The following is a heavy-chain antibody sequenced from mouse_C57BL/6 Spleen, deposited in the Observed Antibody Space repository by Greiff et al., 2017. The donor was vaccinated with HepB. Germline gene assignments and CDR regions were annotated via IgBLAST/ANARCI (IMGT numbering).Heavy chain of an antibody. CDR1: GYTFTAYT. CDR2: FYPGSGSI. V-gene: IGHV1-62-2*01. CDR3: ARDEEGIYDGSSDAMDY. D-gene: IGHD2-3*01. Sequence: VKLQQSGAELVKPGASVKLSCKASGYTFTAYTIHWVKQRSGPGLEWIGWFYPGSGSIKYNEKFKDKATLTADKSSSTVYMELSRLTSEDSAVYFCARDEEGIYDGSSDAMDYWGQGTSVTVSS. J-gene: IGHJ4*01.